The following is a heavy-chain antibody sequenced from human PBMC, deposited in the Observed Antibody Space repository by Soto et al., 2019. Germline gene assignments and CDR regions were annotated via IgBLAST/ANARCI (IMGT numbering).Heavy chain of an antibody. J-gene: IGHJ4*02. Sequence: QVQLVQSGAEVKKPGASVKVSCKASGYTFTSYGISWVRQAPGQGLEWMGWISAYNGNTNYAQKLQGRVTMTTDTSRGEAYMELRSLSSDETAGYDCARHFGGGGIQLWLCDYWGQGTLVTVSS. D-gene: IGHD5-18*01. V-gene: IGHV1-18*01. CDR2: ISAYNGNT. CDR3: ARHFGGGGIQLWLCDY. CDR1: GYTFTSYG.